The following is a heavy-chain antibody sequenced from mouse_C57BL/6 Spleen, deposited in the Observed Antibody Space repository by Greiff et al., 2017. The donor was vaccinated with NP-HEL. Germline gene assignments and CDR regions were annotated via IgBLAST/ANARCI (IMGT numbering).Heavy chain of an antibody. D-gene: IGHD1-1*01. CDR1: GYAFSSSW. V-gene: IGHV1-82*01. CDR3: ARGDYYGRGYV. Sequence: QVQLKESGPELVKPGASVKISCKASGYAFSSSWMNWVKQRPGKGLEWIGRIYPGDGDTNYNGKFKGKATLTADKSSSTAYMQLSSLTSEDSAVYFCARGDYYGRGYVWGTGTTVTVSS. J-gene: IGHJ1*03. CDR2: IYPGDGDT.